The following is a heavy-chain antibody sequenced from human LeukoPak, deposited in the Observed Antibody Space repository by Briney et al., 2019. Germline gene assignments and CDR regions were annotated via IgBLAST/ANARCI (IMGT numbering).Heavy chain of an antibody. J-gene: IGHJ4*02. V-gene: IGHV7-4-1*02. Sequence: ASVKVSCKASGYTFTSYDINWVRQAPGQGLEWMGWINTNTGNPTYAQGFTGRFVFSLDTSVSTAYLQISSLKAEDTAVYYCATYSSTDFDYWGQGTLVTVSS. CDR2: INTNTGNP. CDR1: GYTFTSYD. D-gene: IGHD6-13*01. CDR3: ATYSSTDFDY.